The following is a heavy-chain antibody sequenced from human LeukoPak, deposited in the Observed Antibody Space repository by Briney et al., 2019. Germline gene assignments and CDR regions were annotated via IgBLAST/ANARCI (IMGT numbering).Heavy chain of an antibody. V-gene: IGHV3-48*01. CDR3: ARSVELWSGYCYYYYMDV. CDR2: ISSSSSTI. Sequence: GGSLRLSCAASGFTFSSYNMNWVRQAPGKGLEWVSYISSSSSTIYYADSVKGRFTISRDNAKNSLYLQMNSLRAEDTAVYYCARSVELWSGYCYYYYMDVWGKGTTVTVSS. J-gene: IGHJ6*03. CDR1: GFTFSSYN. D-gene: IGHD3-3*01.